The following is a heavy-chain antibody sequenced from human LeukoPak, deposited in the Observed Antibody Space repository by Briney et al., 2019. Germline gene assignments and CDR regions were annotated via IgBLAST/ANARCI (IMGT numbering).Heavy chain of an antibody. CDR2: INPNSGGT. J-gene: IGHJ3*02. V-gene: IGHV1-2*02. CDR3: ARVELTMVRGVITDAFDI. D-gene: IGHD3-10*01. CDR1: GCTFTGYY. Sequence: ASVKVSCKASGCTFTGYYMHWVRQAPGQGLEWMGWINPNSGGTNYAQKFQGRVTMTRDTSISTAYMELSRLRSDDTAVYYCARVELTMVRGVITDAFDIWGQGTMVTVSS.